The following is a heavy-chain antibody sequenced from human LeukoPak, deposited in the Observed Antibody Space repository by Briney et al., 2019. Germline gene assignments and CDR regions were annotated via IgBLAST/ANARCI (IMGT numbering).Heavy chain of an antibody. D-gene: IGHD4-11*01. V-gene: IGHV1-18*01. CDR3: AGEDKDSNYEDY. Sequence: ASVKVSCKASGCTFTNYGINWVRQAPGQGLEWMGWISAYNGNTKYAQKLQGRATMTTDTSTSTAYMEVRGLRSDDTAVYYCAGEDKDSNYEDYWGQGTLVTVSS. CDR2: ISAYNGNT. J-gene: IGHJ4*02. CDR1: GCTFTNYG.